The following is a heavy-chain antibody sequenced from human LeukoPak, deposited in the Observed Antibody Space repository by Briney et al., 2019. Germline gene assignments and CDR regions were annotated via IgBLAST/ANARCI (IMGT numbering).Heavy chain of an antibody. J-gene: IGHJ3*02. D-gene: IGHD1-14*01. CDR2: ISGSGGST. CDR1: GFTFSSYG. Sequence: PGRSLRLSCAASGFTFSSYGMHWVRQAPGKGLEWVSAISGSGGSTYYADSVKGRFTISRDNSKNTLYLQMNSLRAEDTAVYYCAKDSSWSVVLPGDAFDIWGQGTMVTVSS. CDR3: AKDSSWSVVLPGDAFDI. V-gene: IGHV3-23*01.